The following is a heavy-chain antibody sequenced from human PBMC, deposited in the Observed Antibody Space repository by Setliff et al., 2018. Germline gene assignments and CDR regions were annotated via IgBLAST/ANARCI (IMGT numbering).Heavy chain of an antibody. CDR2: INHSGST. J-gene: IGHJ1*01. Sequence: LSLTCAAYGGTFSHYYWTWIRQSPGKGLEWIGEINHSGSTNYNPSLKSRVTISIDTSKDQFSLNLTSVTAADTAIYYCARGMPIGYFQPWGQGTLVTVSS. CDR3: ARGMPIGYFQP. V-gene: IGHV4-34*01. CDR1: GGTFSHYY. D-gene: IGHD2-2*01.